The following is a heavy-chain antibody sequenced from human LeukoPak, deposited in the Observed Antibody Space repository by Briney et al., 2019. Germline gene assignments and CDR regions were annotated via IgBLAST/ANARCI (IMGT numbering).Heavy chain of an antibody. CDR3: AREPAGDGCNYIAVYYAFDI. V-gene: IGHV4-61*01. Sequence: PSETLSLTCTVSGGSVSCGSYYWSWIRQPPGKGLEWIGYIYYSGSTNYNPSLKSRVTISVDTSKNQFSLKLSSVTAADTAVYYCAREPAGDGCNYIAVYYAFDIWGQGTMVTVSS. CDR1: GGSVSCGSYY. J-gene: IGHJ3*02. D-gene: IGHD5-24*01. CDR2: IYYSGST.